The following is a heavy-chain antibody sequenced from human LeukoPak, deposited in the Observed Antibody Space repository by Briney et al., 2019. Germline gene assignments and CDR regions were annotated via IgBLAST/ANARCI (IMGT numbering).Heavy chain of an antibody. J-gene: IGHJ4*02. Sequence: GGSLRLSCAASGFTFSSYAMGWVRQAPGKGLEWVSAISGSGANTYYADSVKGRFTISRDNSKNTLYLQMNRLRADDTAVYYCAKGRALEVVAAFNYWGQGTVVTVSS. D-gene: IGHD2-15*01. CDR3: AKGRALEVVAAFNY. CDR1: GFTFSSYA. CDR2: ISGSGANT. V-gene: IGHV3-23*01.